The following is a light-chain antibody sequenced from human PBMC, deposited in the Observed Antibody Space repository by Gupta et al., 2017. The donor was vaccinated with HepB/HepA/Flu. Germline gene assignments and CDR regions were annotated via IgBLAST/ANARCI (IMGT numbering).Light chain of an antibody. J-gene: IGKJ4*01. CDR3: QQSYSTPPT. CDR1: QSISSY. CDR2: AAS. V-gene: IGKV1-39*01. Sequence: DIQMTQSPSSLSASVGDRVTITCRASQSISSYLNWYQQKPGKAPKLLIYAASSSQSGVPSRFTGSGSGTDFTLTISSLQPEDVATYYCQQSYSTPPTFGGGTKVEIK.